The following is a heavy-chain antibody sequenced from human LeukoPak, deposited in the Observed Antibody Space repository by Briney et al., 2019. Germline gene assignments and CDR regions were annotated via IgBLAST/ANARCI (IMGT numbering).Heavy chain of an antibody. J-gene: IGHJ5*02. V-gene: IGHV4-34*01. CDR2: INHSGST. D-gene: IGHD3-22*01. CDR1: GGSFSGYY. CDR3: ARGGDYDASGGNWFDP. Sequence: SETLSLTCAVYGGSFSGYYWSWIRQPPGKGLEWIGEINHSGSTKANPSLKSRVTISLDPSKNQFTLKLTSVIAADTAVYYCARGGDYDASGGNWFDPWGQGTLVIVSS.